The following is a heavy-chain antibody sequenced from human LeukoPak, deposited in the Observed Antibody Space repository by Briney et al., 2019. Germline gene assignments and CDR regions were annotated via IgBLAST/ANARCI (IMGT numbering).Heavy chain of an antibody. D-gene: IGHD4-17*01. V-gene: IGHV4-59*08. Sequence: SETLSLTCTVSGDSISSYYWTWIRQPPGKGLEWIGYMYSSGSTDSNPSLKSRVAISVDTSKNQFSLKLSSVTAADTAVYYCARGGNYGDYDGYFDYWGQGTLVTVSS. J-gene: IGHJ4*02. CDR1: GDSISSYY. CDR3: ARGGNYGDYDGYFDY. CDR2: MYSSGST.